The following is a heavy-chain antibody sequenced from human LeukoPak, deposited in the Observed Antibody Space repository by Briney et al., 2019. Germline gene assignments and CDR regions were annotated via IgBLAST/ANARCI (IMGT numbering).Heavy chain of an antibody. CDR2: TYNSGST. J-gene: IGHJ6*02. CDR3: GRGIAVAGTSCYYYGMDV. CDR1: VGSISIYY. V-gene: IGHV4-59*01. Sequence: SETLSLTCTVSVGSISIYYWSWTPHPPGKGLEWIRYTYNSGSTNYNASLKSRVTISVDKYKNQLSLKLSSVTAADTAVYYCGRGIAVAGTSCYYYGMDVWGQGTTVTVSS. D-gene: IGHD6-19*01.